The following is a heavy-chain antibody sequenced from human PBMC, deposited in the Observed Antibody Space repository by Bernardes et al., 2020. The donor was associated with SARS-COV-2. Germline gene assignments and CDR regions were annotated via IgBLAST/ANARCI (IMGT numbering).Heavy chain of an antibody. Sequence: ASVKVSCKASGYTFSDYYIHWLRQAPGQGFEWMGWISPKSGAANYAQKFQGRVTMTRDTAISTEYMELSRLTSDDTAVYYCATGGAPRGYFEYWGQGSLVTVSS. D-gene: IGHD2-2*03. V-gene: IGHV1-2*02. CDR3: ATGGAPRGYFEY. J-gene: IGHJ1*01. CDR1: GYTFSDYY. CDR2: ISPKSGAA.